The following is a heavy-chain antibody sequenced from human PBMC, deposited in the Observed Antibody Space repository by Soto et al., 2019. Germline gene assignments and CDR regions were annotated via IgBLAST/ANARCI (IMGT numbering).Heavy chain of an antibody. D-gene: IGHD6-6*01. Sequence: QVQLQESGPGLVKASQTLSLICNVSGESISSGGYYWSWIRHHPGKGLEWIGYIYDTESAYYNPSLKSRVTISMDTSKNHFAMKLSSVTAADTAVYYGARASSSSSAADHWGQGTLITVSS. J-gene: IGHJ4*02. CDR2: IYDTESA. CDR1: GESISSGGYY. CDR3: ARASSSSSAADH. V-gene: IGHV4-31*03.